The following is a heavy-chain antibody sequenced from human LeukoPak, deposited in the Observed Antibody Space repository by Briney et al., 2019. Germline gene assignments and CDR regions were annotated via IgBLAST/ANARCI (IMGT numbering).Heavy chain of an antibody. V-gene: IGHV4-34*01. D-gene: IGHD2-15*01. J-gene: IGHJ5*02. Sequence: SETLSLTCAVYGGSFSGYYWSWIRQPPGKGLEWIGEINHSGSTNYNPSLKSRVTISVDTSKNQFSLKLSSVTAADTAVYYCARGRGTRAQIVVVAAYYGNGWFDPWGQGTLVTVPS. CDR2: INHSGST. CDR1: GGSFSGYY. CDR3: ARGRGTRAQIVVVAAYYGNGWFDP.